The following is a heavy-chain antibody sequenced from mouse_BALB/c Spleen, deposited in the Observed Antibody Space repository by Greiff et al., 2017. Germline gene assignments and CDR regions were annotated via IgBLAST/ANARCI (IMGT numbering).Heavy chain of an antibody. V-gene: IGHV5-9-4*01. CDR2: ISSGGSYT. J-gene: IGHJ3*01. CDR3: AQDYYGSRAY. D-gene: IGHD1-1*01. Sequence: EVKLVESGGGLVKPGGSLKLSCAASGFTFSSYAMSWVRQSPEKRLEWVAEISSGGSYTYYPDTVTGRFTISRDNAKNTLYLEMSSLRSEDTAMYYCAQDYYGSRAYWGQGTLVTVSA. CDR1: GFTFSSYA.